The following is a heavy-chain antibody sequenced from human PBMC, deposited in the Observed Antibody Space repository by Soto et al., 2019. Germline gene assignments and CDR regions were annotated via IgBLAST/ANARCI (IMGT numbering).Heavy chain of an antibody. Sequence: PGGSLRLSCAGSGFSVSHSYINCVRHAPVKWLEWLSIIYSGGSTKYADSVKDRFTISGDTSKNTVYLHMDRLRAEDTAVHYCARDSPEYGTGSPLESWGQGTLVTVSS. J-gene: IGHJ4*02. CDR1: GFSVSHSY. D-gene: IGHD3-10*01. CDR3: ARDSPEYGTGSPLES. V-gene: IGHV3-53*01. CDR2: IYSGGST.